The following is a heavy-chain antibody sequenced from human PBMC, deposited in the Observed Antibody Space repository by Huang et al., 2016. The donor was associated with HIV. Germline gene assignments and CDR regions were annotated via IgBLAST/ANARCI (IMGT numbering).Heavy chain of an antibody. J-gene: IGHJ4*02. CDR2: IYYSGST. Sequence: QLQLQESGPGLVKPSETLSLTYTVSGGSISTSGYYWGWIRQPPGKGLEWLGSIYYSGSTSYNPSSRSRVTIAVDTSKSQFSLKLSSVTAADTAVYYCARQDTSGWYADPYYFDYWGQGTLVTVSS. V-gene: IGHV4-39*01. CDR1: GGSISTSGYY. D-gene: IGHD6-19*01. CDR3: ARQDTSGWYADPYYFDY.